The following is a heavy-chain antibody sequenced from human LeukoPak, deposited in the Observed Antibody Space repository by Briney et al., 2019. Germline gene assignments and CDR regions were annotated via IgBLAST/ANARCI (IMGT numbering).Heavy chain of an antibody. V-gene: IGHV3-30-3*01. CDR1: GFTFSSYA. CDR2: ISYDGSNK. D-gene: IGHD1-14*01. Sequence: PGGSLRLSCAASGFTFSSYAMHWVRQAPGKGLEWVAVISYDGSNKYYAESVKGRFTISRDNSKNTLYLQMNSLRAEDTAVYYCARGASNRFDYWGQGTLVTVSS. CDR3: ARGASNRFDY. J-gene: IGHJ4*02.